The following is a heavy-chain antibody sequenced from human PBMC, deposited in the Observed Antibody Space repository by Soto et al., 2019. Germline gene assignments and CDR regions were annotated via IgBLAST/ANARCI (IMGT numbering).Heavy chain of an antibody. CDR3: AKDLRAAGTDAFDI. J-gene: IGHJ3*02. Sequence: GGSLRLSCAASGFTFSSYAMSWVRQAPGKGLEWVAVIWYDGSNKYYADSVKGRFTISRDNSKNTLYLQMNSLRAEDTAVYYCAKDLRAAGTDAFDIWGQGTMVTV. CDR2: IWYDGSNK. V-gene: IGHV3-30*02. CDR1: GFTFSSYA. D-gene: IGHD6-13*01.